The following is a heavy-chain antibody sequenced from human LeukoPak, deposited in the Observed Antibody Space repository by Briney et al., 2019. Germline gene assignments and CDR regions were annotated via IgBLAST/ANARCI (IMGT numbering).Heavy chain of an antibody. CDR2: INAGSGNT. D-gene: IGHD6-13*01. CDR3: ARVLGRYSSSQTPRAGGWFDP. CDR1: GYTFTSYA. J-gene: IGHJ5*02. Sequence: GASVKVSCKAAGYTFTSYAMHWVRQAPGQRLEWMGWINAGSGNTKYSQKFQGRVTITRDTSASTAYMELSSLRSEDTAVYYCARVLGRYSSSQTPRAGGWFDPWGQGTLVTVSS. V-gene: IGHV1-3*01.